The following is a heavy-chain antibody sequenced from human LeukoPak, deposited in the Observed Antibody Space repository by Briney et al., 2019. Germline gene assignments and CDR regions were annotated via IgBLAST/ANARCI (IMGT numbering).Heavy chain of an antibody. CDR3: AKGVGDTSFEVVPPNDY. V-gene: IGHV3-23*01. D-gene: IGHD3-3*01. J-gene: IGHJ4*02. CDR2: ITSIGDTP. Sequence: PGGSLRLSCAASGFTFSRYAMTWVRQAPGKGLEWVSTITSIGDTPYFADSVKGRFTVSRAHVKSTLYLQMNSLIAGDPAVYYWAKGVGDTSFEVVPPNDYWGQGTLVIVSS. CDR1: GFTFSRYA.